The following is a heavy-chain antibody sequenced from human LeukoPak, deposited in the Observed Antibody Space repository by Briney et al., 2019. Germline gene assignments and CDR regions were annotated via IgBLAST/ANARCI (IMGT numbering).Heavy chain of an antibody. CDR1: GGTFSSYA. Sequence: SVRVSCKASGGTFSSYAISWVRQAPGQGLEWMGRIIPIFGTANYAQKFQGRVTITTDESTSTAYMELSSLRSEDTAVYYCARGPGYDLWSGYYPYWGQGTLVTVSS. CDR3: ARGPGYDLWSGYYPY. J-gene: IGHJ4*02. CDR2: IIPIFGTA. D-gene: IGHD3-3*01. V-gene: IGHV1-69*05.